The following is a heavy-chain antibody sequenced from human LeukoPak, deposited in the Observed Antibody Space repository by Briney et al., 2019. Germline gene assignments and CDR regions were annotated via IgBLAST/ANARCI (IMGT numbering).Heavy chain of an antibody. CDR2: IYYSGST. Sequence: PSQTLSLTCTVSGGSISSGDYYWSWIRQPPGKGLEWIGYIYYSGSTYYNPSLKSRVTISVDTSKNQFSLKLSSVTAADTAVYYCARDHGGNYVGRGWFDPWGQGNLVTVSS. D-gene: IGHD4/OR15-4a*01. CDR1: GGSISSGDYY. J-gene: IGHJ5*02. V-gene: IGHV4-30-4*08. CDR3: ARDHGGNYVGRGWFDP.